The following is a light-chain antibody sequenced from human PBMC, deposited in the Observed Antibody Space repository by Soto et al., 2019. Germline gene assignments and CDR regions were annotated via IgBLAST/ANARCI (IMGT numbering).Light chain of an antibody. CDR2: DVT. J-gene: IGLJ1*01. CDR1: SSDVGGYKY. V-gene: IGLV2-14*01. Sequence: QSALTQPASVSESPGQSITIYCTGSSSDVGGYKYVSWYQQYPGKAPKLLIYDVTNRPSGVSNRFSGSKSGYTASLTISGLQSEDEADYYCSSYTSFKTLVFGTGTKVTVL. CDR3: SSYTSFKTLV.